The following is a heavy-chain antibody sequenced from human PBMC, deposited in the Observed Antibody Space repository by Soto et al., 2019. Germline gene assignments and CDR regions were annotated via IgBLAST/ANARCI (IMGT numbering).Heavy chain of an antibody. CDR3: AKEASSGWRNFDY. V-gene: IGHV3-23*01. J-gene: IGHJ4*02. D-gene: IGHD6-19*01. CDR1: GFTFSSYA. CDR2: ISGSGGST. Sequence: EVQLLESGGGLVQPGGSLRLSCAASGFTFSSYAMSSVGQAPGKGLELDSAISGSGGSTYDADSVKGRFTISIDNSKNTLYLQRNSLRDEVTAVYYCAKEASSGWRNFDYWGQGTMVTV.